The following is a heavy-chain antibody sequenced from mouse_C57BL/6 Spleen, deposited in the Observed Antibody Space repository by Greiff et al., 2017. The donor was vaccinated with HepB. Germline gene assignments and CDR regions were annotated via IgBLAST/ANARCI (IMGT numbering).Heavy chain of an antibody. J-gene: IGHJ2*01. V-gene: IGHV1-54*01. CDR2: INPGSGGT. CDR3: AREGYSNSFDY. CDR1: GYAFTNYL. D-gene: IGHD2-3*01. Sequence: QVQLQQSGAELVRPGTSVKVSCKASGYAFTNYLIEWVKQRPGQGLEWIGVINPGSGGTNYHEKFKGKATLTADKSSSTAYMQLSSLTSEDSAICDCAREGYSNSFDYWGQGTTLTVSS.